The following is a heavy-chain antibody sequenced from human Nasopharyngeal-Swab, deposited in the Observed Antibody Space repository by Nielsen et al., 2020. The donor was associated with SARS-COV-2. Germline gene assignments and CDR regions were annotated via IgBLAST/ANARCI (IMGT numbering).Heavy chain of an antibody. Sequence: ASVKVSCKASGYTFTGYYMHWVRQAPGQGLEWMGWINPNGGGTNYAQKFQGWVTVTRDTSISTAYMELSRLRSDDTAVYYCARDGIAVAGTDYYGMDVWGQGTTVTVSS. CDR1: GYTFTGYY. CDR3: ARDGIAVAGTDYYGMDV. J-gene: IGHJ6*02. V-gene: IGHV1-2*04. CDR2: INPNGGGT. D-gene: IGHD6-19*01.